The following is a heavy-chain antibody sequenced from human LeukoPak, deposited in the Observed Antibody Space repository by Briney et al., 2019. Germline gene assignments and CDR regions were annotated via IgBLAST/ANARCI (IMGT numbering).Heavy chain of an antibody. J-gene: IGHJ5*02. D-gene: IGHD6-13*01. CDR3: ASSSSSSEWFDP. CDR2: ISWNSGSI. Sequence: GGSLRLSCAASGFTFSSYAMSWVRQAPGKGLEWVSGISWNSGSIGYADSVKGRFTISRDNAKNSLYLQMNSLRAEDTALYYCASSSSSSEWFDPWGQGTLVTVSS. CDR1: GFTFSSYA. V-gene: IGHV3-9*01.